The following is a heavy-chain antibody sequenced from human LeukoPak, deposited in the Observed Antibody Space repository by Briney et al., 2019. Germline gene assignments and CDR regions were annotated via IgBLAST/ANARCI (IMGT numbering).Heavy chain of an antibody. CDR3: ASGVYDSSGYYPFDY. Sequence: SETLSLTCTVSGGSISSYYWSWTRQPPGKGLEWIGFIYYSGSTNYNPSLKSRVTISVDTSKNQFSLKLSSVTAADTAVYYCASGVYDSSGYYPFDYWGQGTLVTVSS. CDR1: GGSISSYY. V-gene: IGHV4-59*01. D-gene: IGHD3-22*01. CDR2: IYYSGST. J-gene: IGHJ4*02.